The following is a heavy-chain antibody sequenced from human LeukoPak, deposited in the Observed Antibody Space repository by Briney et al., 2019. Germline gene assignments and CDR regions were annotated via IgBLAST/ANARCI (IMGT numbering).Heavy chain of an antibody. CDR2: IYYGGST. CDR3: ARDRDGYGHFDY. D-gene: IGHD5-24*01. J-gene: IGHJ4*02. V-gene: IGHV4-31*03. Sequence: SETLSLTCTVSGDSISSGGYYWSWIRQHPGKGLEWIGYIYYGGSTYHTPHYNPSLKTRTIISVDTSKNQFSLRLSSVTAADTAVYYCARDRDGYGHFDYWGQGTLVTVSS. CDR1: GDSISSGGYY.